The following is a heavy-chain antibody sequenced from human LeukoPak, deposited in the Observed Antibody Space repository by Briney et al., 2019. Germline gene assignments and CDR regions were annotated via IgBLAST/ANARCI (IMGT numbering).Heavy chain of an antibody. CDR3: ARARLTYYYDSSEDGYFDY. V-gene: IGHV4-59*12. Sequence: SETLSLTCTVSGGSISSYYWSWIRQPPGKGLEWIGYIYYSGSTNYNPSLKSRVTISVDTSKNQFSLKLSSVTAADTAVYYCARARLTYYYDSSEDGYFDYWGQGTLVTVSS. CDR2: IYYSGST. J-gene: IGHJ4*02. CDR1: GGSISSYY. D-gene: IGHD3-22*01.